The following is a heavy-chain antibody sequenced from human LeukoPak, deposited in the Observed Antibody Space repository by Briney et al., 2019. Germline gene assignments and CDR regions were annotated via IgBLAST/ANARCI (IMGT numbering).Heavy chain of an antibody. V-gene: IGHV4-34*01. CDR1: GFTFSSYA. D-gene: IGHD6-19*01. J-gene: IGHJ5*02. Sequence: GSLRLSCAASGFTFSSYAMSWIRQPPGKGLGWIGEINHSGSTNYNPSLKSRVTISVDTSKNQFSLKLSSVTAADTAVHYCARVNGWYSTVGQTFDPWGQGTLVTVSS. CDR3: ARVNGWYSTVGQTFDP. CDR2: INHSGST.